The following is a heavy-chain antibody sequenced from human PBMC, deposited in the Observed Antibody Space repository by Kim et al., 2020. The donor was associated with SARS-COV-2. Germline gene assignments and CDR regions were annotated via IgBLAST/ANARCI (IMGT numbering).Heavy chain of an antibody. J-gene: IGHJ4*02. CDR2: GNGNP. CDR3: LGGFYFDY. Sequence: GNGNPIYSQKFQGRVTFTTDTSASTAYMELSCLRSEDSAVYYCLGGFYFDYWGQGTLVTVSS. D-gene: IGHD3-16*01. V-gene: IGHV1-3*01.